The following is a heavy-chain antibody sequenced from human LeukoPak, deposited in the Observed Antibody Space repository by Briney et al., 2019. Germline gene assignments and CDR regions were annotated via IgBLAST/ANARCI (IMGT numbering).Heavy chain of an antibody. CDR1: GYTFTSYG. CDR2: ISAYNGNT. Sequence: ASVKVSCKASGYTFTSYGISWVRQAPGQGLEWMGWISAYNGNTNYAQKLQGRVTMTTDTSTSTAYMELRSLRSDDTAVYYCARGVFTTVRGALSYYFDYWGQGTLVTVSS. J-gene: IGHJ4*02. V-gene: IGHV1-18*01. D-gene: IGHD3-10*01. CDR3: ARGVFTTVRGALSYYFDY.